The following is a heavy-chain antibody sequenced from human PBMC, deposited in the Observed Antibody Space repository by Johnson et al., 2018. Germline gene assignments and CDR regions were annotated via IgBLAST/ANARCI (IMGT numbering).Heavy chain of an antibody. CDR1: GFTFNAYG. CDR2: VSYDGSHT. J-gene: IGHJ4*02. V-gene: IGHV3-30*18. CDR3: AKPYFDILIFDF. D-gene: IGHD3-9*01. Sequence: QVQLVQSGGGVVQPGRSLRLSCAASGFTFNAYGMHWVRQAPGKGLVWVAFVSYDGSHTYYADSLKGRVTISRDNSQNTLYLQMYNLRAEDTAVCYCAKPYFDILIFDFWGQGILVNVTS.